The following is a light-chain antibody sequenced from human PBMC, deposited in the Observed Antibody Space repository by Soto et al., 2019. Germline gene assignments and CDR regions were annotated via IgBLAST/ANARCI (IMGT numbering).Light chain of an antibody. J-gene: IGKJ5*01. V-gene: IGKV3-15*01. CDR3: QQRFNWQVT. CDR1: QSINSD. CDR2: SAS. Sequence: EIVMTQSPATLSVSPGERATFSCRASQSINSDLAWYQQKPGQAPRLLIYSASTWATGIPARFSGSGSGTDFTLTISSLEPEDFAVYYCQQRFNWQVTFGQGTRLEIK.